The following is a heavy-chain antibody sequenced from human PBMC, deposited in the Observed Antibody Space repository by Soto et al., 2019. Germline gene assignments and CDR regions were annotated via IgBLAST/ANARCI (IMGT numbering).Heavy chain of an antibody. CDR1: GFTFSTYS. Sequence: GGSLRLSCVASGFTFSTYSMNWVRQAPGKGLEWVSAFSGSGYYIYYADSLKGRFTISRDNAKNSLYLHMNSLRAEDTAVYYCARAASGSYRDAFDIWGQGTMVTVS. V-gene: IGHV3-21*01. CDR2: FSGSGYYI. CDR3: ARAASGSYRDAFDI. J-gene: IGHJ3*02. D-gene: IGHD3-10*01.